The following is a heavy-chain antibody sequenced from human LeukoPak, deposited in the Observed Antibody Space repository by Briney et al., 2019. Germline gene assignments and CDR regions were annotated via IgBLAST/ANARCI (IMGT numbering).Heavy chain of an antibody. CDR2: MNPNSGNI. Sequence: ASVKVSCKASGYTFTSYDINWVRQATGQGLEWMGWMNPNSGNIGYAQKFQGRVTMTRNTSISTAYMELSSLRAEDTAVYYCAKDVTMVRGVIMNWFDPWGQGTLVTVSS. CDR3: AKDVTMVRGVIMNWFDP. D-gene: IGHD3-10*01. J-gene: IGHJ5*02. CDR1: GYTFTSYD. V-gene: IGHV1-8*01.